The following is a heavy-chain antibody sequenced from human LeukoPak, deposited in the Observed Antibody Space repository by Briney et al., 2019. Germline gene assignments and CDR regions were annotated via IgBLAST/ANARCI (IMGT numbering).Heavy chain of an antibody. V-gene: IGHV1-46*01. Sequence: ASVKVSCKASGYTFTSYYMHWVRQAPGQGLAWMGIINPSGGSTSYAQKFQGRVTMTRDTSTSTVYMELSSLRSEDTAVYYCARDRGGDFWSGYYLGFTPTLCYYGMDVWGQGTTVTVSS. D-gene: IGHD3-3*01. CDR1: GYTFTSYY. CDR2: INPSGGST. J-gene: IGHJ6*02. CDR3: ARDRGGDFWSGYYLGFTPTLCYYGMDV.